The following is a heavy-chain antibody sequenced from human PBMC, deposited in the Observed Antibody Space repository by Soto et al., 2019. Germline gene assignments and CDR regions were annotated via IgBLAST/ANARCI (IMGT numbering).Heavy chain of an antibody. V-gene: IGHV4-34*01. CDR1: GGSFTGYY. CDR3: ARGPLMSYYYGSGSRDRRYFDF. Sequence: KPSETLSLTCEASGGSFTGYYWSWIRQHPGRGLEWIGEFNQTGSTTYNPSLKSRVTMSVGASKKQFSLNVTSVTAADTAIYHCARGPLMSYYYGSGSRDRRYFDFWGQGSLVKVSS. CDR2: FNQTGST. J-gene: IGHJ4*02. D-gene: IGHD3-10*01.